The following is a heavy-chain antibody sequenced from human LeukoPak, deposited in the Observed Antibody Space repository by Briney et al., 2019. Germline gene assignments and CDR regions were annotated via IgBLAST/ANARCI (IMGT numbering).Heavy chain of an antibody. CDR2: IYYSGST. Sequence: SETLSLTCTGSGGSIRSSSYYWGWIRQPPGKGLEWIGSIYYSGSTYYNPSLKSRVTISVDTSKNQFSLKLSSVTAADTAVYYCACRSYSSGWYGDSWSDPWGQGTLVTVSS. J-gene: IGHJ5*02. V-gene: IGHV4-39*07. CDR3: ACRSYSSGWYGDSWSDP. CDR1: GGSIRSSSYY. D-gene: IGHD6-19*01.